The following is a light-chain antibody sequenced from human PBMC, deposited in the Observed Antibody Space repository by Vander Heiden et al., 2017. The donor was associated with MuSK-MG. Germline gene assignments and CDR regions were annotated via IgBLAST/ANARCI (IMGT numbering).Light chain of an antibody. V-gene: IGKV3-15*01. CDR2: AAS. Sequence: EIVMTQSPATLSVSPGERATLPCRASQSVSINLAWYQQKPGRAPRLLIYAASTRATGVQARFSGNGFGTEFTLTISSLQSEDFEVYYCHQYISGHPKHTFGQGTKLEIK. CDR1: QSVSIN. J-gene: IGKJ2*01. CDR3: HQYISGHPKHT.